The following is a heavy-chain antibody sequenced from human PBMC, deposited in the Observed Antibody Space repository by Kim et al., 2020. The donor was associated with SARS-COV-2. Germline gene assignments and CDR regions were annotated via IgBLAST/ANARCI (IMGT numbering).Heavy chain of an antibody. CDR1: GFTFSSYD. V-gene: IGHV3-13*05. Sequence: GGSLRLSCAASGFTFSSYDMHWVRQATGKGLEWVSAIGTAGDPYYPGSVKGRFTISRENAKNSLYLQMNSLRAGDTAVYYCARGGYSSSWSRPVYFDYWGQGTLVTVSS. CDR3: ARGGYSSSWSRPVYFDY. D-gene: IGHD6-13*01. J-gene: IGHJ4*02. CDR2: IGTAGDP.